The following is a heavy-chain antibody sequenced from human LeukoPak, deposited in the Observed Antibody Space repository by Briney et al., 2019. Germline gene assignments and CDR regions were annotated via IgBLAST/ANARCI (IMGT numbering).Heavy chain of an antibody. CDR2: IRYDGSNQ. J-gene: IGHJ4*02. CDR3: AKVQRYGDYILWDY. CDR1: GFTFSSYG. D-gene: IGHD4-17*01. V-gene: IGHV3-30*02. Sequence: GGSLRLSCGASGFTFSSYGMHWVRQAPGKGLEWGAFIRYDGSNQHYADSVKGRFTISRDNSKNTLYLQMNSLRAEDTAVYHCAKVQRYGDYILWDYWGQGTLVTVSS.